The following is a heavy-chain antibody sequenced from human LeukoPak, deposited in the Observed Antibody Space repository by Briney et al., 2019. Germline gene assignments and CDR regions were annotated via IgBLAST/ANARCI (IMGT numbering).Heavy chain of an antibody. J-gene: IGHJ4*02. D-gene: IGHD3-22*01. CDR1: GGSISSGGYY. Sequence: PSETLSLTCTVSGGSISSGGYYWSWIRQPPGKGLEWIGYIYHSGSTYYNPSLKSRVTISVDRSKNQFSLKLSSVTAADTAVYYCARDGSGFYYFDYWGQRTLVTVSS. V-gene: IGHV4-30-2*01. CDR2: IYHSGST. CDR3: ARDGSGFYYFDY.